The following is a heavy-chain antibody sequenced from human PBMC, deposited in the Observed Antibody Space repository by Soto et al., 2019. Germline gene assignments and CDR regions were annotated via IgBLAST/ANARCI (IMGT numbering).Heavy chain of an antibody. J-gene: IGHJ4*02. V-gene: IGHV2-5*02. Sequence: HITLKESGPTLVRPAQTLTLTCDFSGFSLSTYHMGVAWIRQPPGKALEWLALIYWDDDKRYSPSLKDRLAISKDTSNNQVVLTITNIGPGDSATYFCAHAGDYDLLTFDHWGPGTLVTVSS. D-gene: IGHD3-22*01. CDR3: AHAGDYDLLTFDH. CDR1: GFSLSTYHMG. CDR2: IYWDDDK.